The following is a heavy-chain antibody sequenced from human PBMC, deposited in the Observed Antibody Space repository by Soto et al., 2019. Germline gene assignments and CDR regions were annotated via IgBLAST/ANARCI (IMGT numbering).Heavy chain of an antibody. V-gene: IGHV3-23*01. CDR2: LSGRGGRT. CDR3: AKAKYCTNGVCYNDYYYYYMDV. D-gene: IGHD2-8*01. CDR1: EFTFSSNA. J-gene: IGHJ6*03. Sequence: GGSRKLSFAASEFTFSSNARGWVPKPQGKGREWAPPLSGRGGRTYYAESVKGRFTIPRDNSKNTLYLQMNSLRAEDTAVYYCAKAKYCTNGVCYNDYYYYYMDVWGKGTTVTVSS.